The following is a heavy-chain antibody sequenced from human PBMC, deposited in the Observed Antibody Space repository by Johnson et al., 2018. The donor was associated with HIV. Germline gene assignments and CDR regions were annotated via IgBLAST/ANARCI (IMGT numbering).Heavy chain of an antibody. D-gene: IGHD3-3*01. CDR2: ISYAGSNQ. Sequence: QVQLVESGGGVVQPGRSLRLSCAASGFTFSSYGMHWVRQAPGKGLEWVAVISYAGSNQYYADSVKGRFTLYRDNSKNTLYLQMNSLRAEETAVYYCARVLSDYNFWSGGRAFDIWGQGTMVTVSS. CDR1: GFTFSSYG. V-gene: IGHV3-30*03. CDR3: ARVLSDYNFWSGGRAFDI. J-gene: IGHJ3*02.